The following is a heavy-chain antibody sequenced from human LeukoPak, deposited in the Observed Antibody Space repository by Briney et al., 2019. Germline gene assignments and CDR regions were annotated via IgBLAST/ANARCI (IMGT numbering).Heavy chain of an antibody. D-gene: IGHD2-15*01. V-gene: IGHV3-23*01. CDR3: AKGPVVTLDI. Sequence: GGSLRLSCAASGFTLSSYAMSWVRQAPGKGLEWVSGISGSGGSTYYADSVKGRFTISRDNSKKTLYLQMNSLRAEDTAVYYCAKGPVVTLDIWGQGTMVTVSS. CDR1: GFTLSSYA. J-gene: IGHJ3*02. CDR2: ISGSGGST.